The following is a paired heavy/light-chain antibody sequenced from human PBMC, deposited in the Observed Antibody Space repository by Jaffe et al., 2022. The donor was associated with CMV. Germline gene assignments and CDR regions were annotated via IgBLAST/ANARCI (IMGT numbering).Light chain of an antibody. CDR2: DSS. V-gene: IGKV3-15*01. Sequence: EIVMTQSPATLSVSPGERATLSCRASQYVSSNLAWYQQKPGQAPRLLIYDSSSRATGVPARFSGSGSGTEFTLTISSLQSEDFAIYYCQQYNNWRTFGQGTKVEFK. J-gene: IGKJ1*01. CDR1: QYVSSN. CDR3: QQYNNWRT.
Heavy chain of an antibody. CDR2: VFYSGGS. Sequence: QLQLQESGPGLVRPSETLSLTCSVSGASINSTGYYWAWIRQSPGGGLQWIGSVFYSGGSYSNPSLKSRVTISVDTSKKQFSLKLRSVTAADTATYYCARGKPHLNYFFYLDVWGRGTTVTVSS. CDR1: GASINSTGYY. D-gene: IGHD3-10*01. CDR3: ARGKPHLNYFFYLDV. J-gene: IGHJ6*03. V-gene: IGHV4-39*01.